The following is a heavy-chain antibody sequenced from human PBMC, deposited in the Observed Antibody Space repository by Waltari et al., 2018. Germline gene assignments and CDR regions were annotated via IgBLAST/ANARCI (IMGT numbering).Heavy chain of an antibody. Sequence: EVQLVESGGGLIQPGGSLRLSCAASGFTFSGYEMNWVRQAPGKGLEWVSYISSSSSTIYYADSVKGRFTISRDNAKNSLYLQMNSLRAEDTAVYYCARDYGDYGGDFDIWGQGTMVTVSS. CDR1: GFTFSGYE. V-gene: IGHV3-48*03. CDR3: ARDYGDYGGDFDI. CDR2: ISSSSSTI. D-gene: IGHD4-17*01. J-gene: IGHJ3*02.